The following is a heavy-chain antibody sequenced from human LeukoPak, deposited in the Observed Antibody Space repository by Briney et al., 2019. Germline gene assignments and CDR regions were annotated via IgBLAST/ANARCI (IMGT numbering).Heavy chain of an antibody. CDR2: IKQDGSEK. CDR3: ARPGTTAYWYFDL. CDR1: GFTFSSYG. V-gene: IGHV3-7*01. J-gene: IGHJ2*01. D-gene: IGHD4-17*01. Sequence: GGSLRLSCAASGFTFSSYGMSWVRQAPGKGREWVANIKQDGSEKYYVGSVKGRFTISRDNAKNSLYLQMNSLRAEDTAVYYCARPGTTAYWYFDLWGRGTLVTVSS.